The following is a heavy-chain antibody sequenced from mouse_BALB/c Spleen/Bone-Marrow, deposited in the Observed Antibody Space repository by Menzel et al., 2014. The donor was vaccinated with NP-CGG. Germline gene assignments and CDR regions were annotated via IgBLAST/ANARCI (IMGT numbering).Heavy chain of an antibody. CDR2: INASNGDT. CDR1: GYTFNSYY. V-gene: IGHV1S81*02. Sequence: QVQLQQPGAELVKPGASVKLSCKASGYTFNSYYMYWVKERPGQGLEWIGEINASNGDTNFNEKFKSKATMTVDKSSSTAYMQLSSLTSEDSAVYYCTREGAYWGQGILVTVSA. J-gene: IGHJ3*01. CDR3: TREGAY.